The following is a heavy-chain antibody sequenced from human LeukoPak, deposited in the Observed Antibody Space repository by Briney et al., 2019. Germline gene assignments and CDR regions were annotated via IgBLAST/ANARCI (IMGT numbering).Heavy chain of an antibody. J-gene: IGHJ4*02. Sequence: GGSLRLSCAASGFTFSSYSMNWVRQAPGKGLEWVSSISSSSSYIYYADSVKGRFTISRDNAKNSLYLQMNRLRAEDTAVYYCARAPDSSGKVDYWGQGTLVTVPS. CDR3: ARAPDSSGKVDY. D-gene: IGHD3-22*01. V-gene: IGHV3-21*01. CDR2: ISSSSSYI. CDR1: GFTFSSYS.